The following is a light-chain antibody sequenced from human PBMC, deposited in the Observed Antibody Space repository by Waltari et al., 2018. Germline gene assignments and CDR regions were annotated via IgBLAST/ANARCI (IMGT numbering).Light chain of an antibody. Sequence: DTQMTQSPSTLSASVGDRVTITCRARQTISTWLAWYQQKPGKAPKVLIYDASNLESGVPSRFSGSGSGTEFTLTISSLQPDDFATYYCQQYNGYPITFGQGTRLEIK. CDR2: DAS. J-gene: IGKJ5*01. CDR1: QTISTW. CDR3: QQYNGYPIT. V-gene: IGKV1-5*01.